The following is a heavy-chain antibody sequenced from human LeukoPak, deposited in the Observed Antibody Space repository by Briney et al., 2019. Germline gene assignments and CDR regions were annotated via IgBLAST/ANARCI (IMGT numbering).Heavy chain of an antibody. Sequence: PGGPLRLSCAASGFNFNSYAVHWVRQAPGKGLEWVAVISYDGIINFCAASVKGRFTISRDNSKNTLYLQMNSLRAEDSALYFCAGDRRYCGGGSCYFDYFFDYWGQGTLVSVSS. CDR1: GFNFNSYA. CDR2: ISYDGIIN. V-gene: IGHV3-30-3*01. CDR3: AGDRRYCGGGSCYFDYFFDY. J-gene: IGHJ4*02. D-gene: IGHD2-15*01.